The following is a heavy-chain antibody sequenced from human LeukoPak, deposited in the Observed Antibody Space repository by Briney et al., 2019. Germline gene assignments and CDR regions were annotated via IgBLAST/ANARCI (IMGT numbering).Heavy chain of an antibody. CDR3: ATSSAAPANM. J-gene: IGHJ4*02. V-gene: IGHV3-7*01. CDR1: GFTFSSYA. Sequence: GGSLRLSCAAPGFTFSSYAMSWVRQAPGNGLEWVANIKQDGSAKYYVDSVKGRFTISRDNAKNSLYLQMNSLRPEDTGVYYCATSSAAPANMWGQGTLVTVSS. CDR2: IKQDGSAK. D-gene: IGHD2-2*01.